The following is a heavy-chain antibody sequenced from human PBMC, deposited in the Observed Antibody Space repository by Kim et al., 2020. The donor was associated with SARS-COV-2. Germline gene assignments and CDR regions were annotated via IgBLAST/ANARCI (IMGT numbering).Heavy chain of an antibody. V-gene: IGHV1-24*01. J-gene: IGHJ4*02. D-gene: IGHD2-8*01. Sequence: QKFPGRGTMTEDTSTDTAYMELSSLRSEDTAVYYCATEMVRLPIHYYFDYWGQGTLVTVSS. CDR3: ATEMVRLPIHYYFDY.